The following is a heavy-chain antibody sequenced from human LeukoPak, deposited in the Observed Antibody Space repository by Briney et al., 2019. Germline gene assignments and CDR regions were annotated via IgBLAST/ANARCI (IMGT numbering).Heavy chain of an antibody. J-gene: IGHJ3*02. CDR1: GGTFSSYA. V-gene: IGHV1-69*13. D-gene: IGHD4-17*01. CDR2: IIPIFGTA. CDR3: ARDAYGDYAGDHAFDI. Sequence: GASVKVSCKASGGTFSSYAISWVRQAPGQGLEWMGGIIPIFGTANYAQKFQGRVTITADESTSTAYMELSSLRSEDTAVYYCARDAYGDYAGDHAFDIWGQGTMVTVSS.